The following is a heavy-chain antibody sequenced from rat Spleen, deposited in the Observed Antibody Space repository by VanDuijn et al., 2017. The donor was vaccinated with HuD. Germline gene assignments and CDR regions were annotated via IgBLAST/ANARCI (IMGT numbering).Heavy chain of an antibody. J-gene: IGHJ4*01. CDR2: INSAGST. CDR1: GYSITSGYG. Sequence: EVQLQESGPGLVKPSQSLSLTCSVTGYSITSGYGWNWIRKFPGNKLEWMGYINSAGSTNYNPPLKSQISITRDTSKNQFFLQLTSVTTEDTATYYCARSLDGSSYFLYVMDAWGQGASVTVSS. D-gene: IGHD1-2*01. V-gene: IGHV3-3*01. CDR3: ARSLDGSSYFLYVMDA.